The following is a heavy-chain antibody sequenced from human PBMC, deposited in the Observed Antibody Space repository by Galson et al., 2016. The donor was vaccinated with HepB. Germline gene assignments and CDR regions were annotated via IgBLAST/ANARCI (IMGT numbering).Heavy chain of an antibody. Sequence: SVKVSCKASGYIFSNYVMNWVRQAPGQRPEWIGWINTVIGHTRYSEKFHDRVTITRDTSANIGYLELSSLGTEDTAVYYCARGPNPRGDLLDYWGQGTLVTVSS. D-gene: IGHD2-21*02. J-gene: IGHJ4*02. CDR1: GYIFSNYV. CDR3: ARGPNPRGDLLDY. V-gene: IGHV1-3*04. CDR2: INTVIGHT.